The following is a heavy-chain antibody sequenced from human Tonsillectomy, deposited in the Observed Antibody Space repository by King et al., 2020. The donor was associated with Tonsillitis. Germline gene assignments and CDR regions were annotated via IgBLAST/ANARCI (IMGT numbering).Heavy chain of an antibody. J-gene: IGHJ2*01. CDR2: VSYDGSNK. CDR3: AKGLVGATRTDWYFDL. Sequence: VQLVESGGGVVQPGISLRLSCAASGFSFRSYGMHWVRQAPGKGLEWVAVVSYDGSNKYYADSVKGRFTISRDNSKNTLYLQMNSLRADDTAVYFCAKGLVGATRTDWYFDLWGRGTLVTVSS. CDR1: GFSFRSYG. V-gene: IGHV3-30*18. D-gene: IGHD1-26*01.